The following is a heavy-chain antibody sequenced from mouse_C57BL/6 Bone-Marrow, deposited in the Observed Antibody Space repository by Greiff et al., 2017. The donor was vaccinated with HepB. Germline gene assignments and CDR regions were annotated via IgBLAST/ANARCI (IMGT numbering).Heavy chain of an antibody. D-gene: IGHD1-1*01. CDR2: ISNLAYSI. CDR1: GFTFSDYG. CDR3: ARQGTTVVRYFDV. J-gene: IGHJ1*03. V-gene: IGHV5-15*01. Sequence: DVMLVESGGGLVQPGGSLKLSCAASGFTFSDYGMAWVRQAPRKGPEWVAFISNLAYSIYYADTVTGRFTISRENAKNTLYLEMSSLRSEDTAMYYCARQGTTVVRYFDVWGTGTTVTVSS.